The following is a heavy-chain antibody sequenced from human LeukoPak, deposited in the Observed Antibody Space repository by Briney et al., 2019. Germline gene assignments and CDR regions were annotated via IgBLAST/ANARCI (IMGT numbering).Heavy chain of an antibody. D-gene: IGHD4-11*01. V-gene: IGHV4-38-2*02. CDR3: ARGSNFPYYYYYYMDV. CDR2: IYHSGST. CDR1: GYSISSGYY. Sequence: PSETLSLTCTVSGYSISSGYYWGWIRQPPGKGLEWIGNIYHSGSTYYNPSLKSRVTISVDTSKNQFSLKLSSVTAADTAVYYCARGSNFPYYYYYYMDVWGKGTTATVSS. J-gene: IGHJ6*03.